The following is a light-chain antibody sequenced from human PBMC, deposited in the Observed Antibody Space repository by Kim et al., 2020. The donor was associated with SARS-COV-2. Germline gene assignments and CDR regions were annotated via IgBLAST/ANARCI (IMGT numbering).Light chain of an antibody. CDR1: QSVSSNY. V-gene: IGKV3-20*01. J-gene: IGKJ1*01. CDR3: QQYSSSPAT. CDR2: GAS. Sequence: PPGETATHSCRASQSVSSNYLAWYQQKPGQAPRLLIYGASSRATGIPDRFSGSGSGTDFTLTITRLEPEDFAVYYCQQYSSSPATFGQGTKVDIK.